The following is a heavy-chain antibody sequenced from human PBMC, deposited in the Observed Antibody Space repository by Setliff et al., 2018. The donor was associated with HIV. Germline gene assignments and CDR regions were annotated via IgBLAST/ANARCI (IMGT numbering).Heavy chain of an antibody. Sequence: GGSLRLSCAASGFTFSSYAMSWVRQAPGKGLEWVAVISYDGINKYYADSVKGRFTISRDNSENTLYLQMNSLRAEDTAVYYCARERLRFLEWLPLDYWGQGTLVTVSS. J-gene: IGHJ4*02. CDR2: ISYDGINK. D-gene: IGHD3-3*01. V-gene: IGHV3-30*04. CDR1: GFTFSSYA. CDR3: ARERLRFLEWLPLDY.